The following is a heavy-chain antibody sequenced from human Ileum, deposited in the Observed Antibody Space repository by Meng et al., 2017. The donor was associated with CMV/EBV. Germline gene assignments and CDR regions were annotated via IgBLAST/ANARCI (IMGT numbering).Heavy chain of an antibody. Sequence: GESLKISCAASGFPFSDYAMTWVRQAPGKGLEWVSTITRSSGGRYFAASVRGRFDISRDNSNNTLYLHMNRLRPEDTAIYYCASATSVVYFANWGQGTLVTVSS. J-gene: IGHJ4*02. CDR2: ITRSSGGR. CDR3: ASATSVVYFAN. CDR1: GFPFSDYA. V-gene: IGHV3-23*01.